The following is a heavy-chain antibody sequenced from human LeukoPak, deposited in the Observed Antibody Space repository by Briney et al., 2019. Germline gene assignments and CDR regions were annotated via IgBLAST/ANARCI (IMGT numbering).Heavy chain of an antibody. Sequence: ASVKVSCKASGGTFSSYAISWVRQAPGQGLEWMGGIIPIFGTANYAQKFQGRVTITADKSTSTAYMELSSLRSEDTAVCYCARGLGSSWYLPRFDPWGQGTLVTVSS. CDR3: ARGLGSSWYLPRFDP. D-gene: IGHD6-13*01. V-gene: IGHV1-69*06. J-gene: IGHJ5*02. CDR1: GGTFSSYA. CDR2: IIPIFGTA.